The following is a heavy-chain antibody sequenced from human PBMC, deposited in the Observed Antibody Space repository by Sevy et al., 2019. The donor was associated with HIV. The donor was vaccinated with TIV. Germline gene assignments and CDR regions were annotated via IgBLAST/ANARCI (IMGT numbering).Heavy chain of an antibody. V-gene: IGHV3-48*03. D-gene: IGHD3-22*01. CDR1: GFTFSSYE. CDR2: ISSSGSLI. J-gene: IGHJ4*02. Sequence: GESLKISCAASGFTFSSYEMNWVRQAPGKGLEWVSYISSSGSLIYYADSVKGRFTISRDNAKNSLYLQMNSLRAGDTAVYYCAGGVVIGTTFDYWGQGTLVTVSS. CDR3: AGGVVIGTTFDY.